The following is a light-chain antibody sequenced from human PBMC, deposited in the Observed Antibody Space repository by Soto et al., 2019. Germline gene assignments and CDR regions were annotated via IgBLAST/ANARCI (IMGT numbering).Light chain of an antibody. CDR2: EVS. Sequence: QSVRTQPPSVSGSPGQSVTISCTGTSSDIGSYNRVSWYQQPPGTAPKLMIYEVSNRPSGVPDRFSGSKSGNTASLTIPGLQAEDEADYYCNSFTISSTYVFGTGTKVTAL. J-gene: IGLJ1*01. CDR3: NSFTISSTYV. CDR1: SSDIGSYNR. V-gene: IGLV2-18*02.